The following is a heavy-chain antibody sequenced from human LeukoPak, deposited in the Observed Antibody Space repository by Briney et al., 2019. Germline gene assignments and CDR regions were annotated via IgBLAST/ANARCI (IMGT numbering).Heavy chain of an antibody. CDR3: SKDKRVYASYFDY. J-gene: IGHJ4*02. CDR1: GFTFSSFA. Sequence: GGSLRLSCAASGFTFSSFAMSWVRQAPGKGLEWVSAISGSGGSTYYADSVKGRFTISRDNSKNTLYLQMNSLRAEDTAVYYCSKDKRVYASYFDYWGQGTLVTVSS. V-gene: IGHV3-23*01. D-gene: IGHD6-13*01. CDR2: ISGSGGST.